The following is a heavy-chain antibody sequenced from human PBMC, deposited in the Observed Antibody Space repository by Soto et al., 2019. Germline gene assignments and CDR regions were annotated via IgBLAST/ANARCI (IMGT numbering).Heavy chain of an antibody. Sequence: QVQLVQSGAEVKKPGASVKVSCKASGYTFTSYDINWVRQATGQGLEWMGWMNPNSGNTGYAQKFQGRVTMTRNTSISTAYMELSSLRAEDTAVYYCASGPDYYYGMDVWGQGTTVTVSS. J-gene: IGHJ6*02. CDR1: GYTFTSYD. V-gene: IGHV1-8*01. CDR3: ASGPDYYYGMDV. CDR2: MNPNSGNT.